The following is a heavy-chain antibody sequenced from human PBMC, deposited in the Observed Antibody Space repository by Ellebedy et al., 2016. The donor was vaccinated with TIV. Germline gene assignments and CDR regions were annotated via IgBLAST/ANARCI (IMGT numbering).Heavy chain of an antibody. Sequence: MPSETLSLTCTVSDGSISNFYWNWIRQPPGKGLEWIGYIFYNGITSYYPSLKSRVTISVDSSKNQFSLKLSSVTAADTAVYYCARGKQDSSGYWFDPWGQGIPVTVSS. CDR1: DGSISNFY. CDR3: ARGKQDSSGYWFDP. J-gene: IGHJ5*02. V-gene: IGHV4-59*01. CDR2: IFYNGIT. D-gene: IGHD6-19*01.